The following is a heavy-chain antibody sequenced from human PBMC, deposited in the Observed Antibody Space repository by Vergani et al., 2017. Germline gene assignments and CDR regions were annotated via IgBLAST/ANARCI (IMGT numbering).Heavy chain of an antibody. CDR2: ISWDGGST. Sequence: EVQLVESGGVVVQPGGSLRLSCAASGFTFDDYTMHWVRQAPGNGLEWVSLISWDGGSTYYADSVKGRFTISRDNSKNSLYLQMNSLRTEYTALYYCAKDKTRGSGSYTAMDVWGQGTTVTVSS. D-gene: IGHD3-10*01. CDR3: AKDKTRGSGSYTAMDV. V-gene: IGHV3-43*01. CDR1: GFTFDDYT. J-gene: IGHJ6*02.